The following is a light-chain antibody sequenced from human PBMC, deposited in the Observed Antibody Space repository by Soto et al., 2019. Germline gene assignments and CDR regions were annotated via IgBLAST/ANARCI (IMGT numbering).Light chain of an antibody. J-gene: IGKJ1*01. CDR1: QSVISK. CDR3: QQYNNWPGT. Sequence: EILLTQSPGTLSVSPGERATLSCRASQSVISKLAWYQQKPGQAPRLLFYGASTGATGIPARFSGSGSETEFTLSISSLQSEDFAVYYCQQYNNWPGTFGQGTKVEIK. V-gene: IGKV3-15*01. CDR2: GAS.